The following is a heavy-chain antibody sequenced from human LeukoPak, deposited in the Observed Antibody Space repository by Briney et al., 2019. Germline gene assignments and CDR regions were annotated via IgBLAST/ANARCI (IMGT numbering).Heavy chain of an antibody. Sequence: GGSLRLSCAASGFTSSSYGMHWVRQAPGKGLEWVAFIRYDGSNKYYADSVKGRFTISRDNSKNTLYLQMNSLRAEDTAVYYCAKDGSGTYDAFDIWGQGTMVTVSS. V-gene: IGHV3-30*02. CDR3: AKDGSGTYDAFDI. J-gene: IGHJ3*02. CDR1: GFTSSSYG. D-gene: IGHD3-10*01. CDR2: IRYDGSNK.